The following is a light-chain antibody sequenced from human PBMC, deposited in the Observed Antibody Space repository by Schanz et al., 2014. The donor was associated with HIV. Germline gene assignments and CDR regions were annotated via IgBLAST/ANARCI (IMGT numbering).Light chain of an antibody. V-gene: IGKV3-20*01. CDR1: QSVKSNF. CDR2: DAS. Sequence: EIVLTQSPGTLSLSPGERGTLSCRASQSVKSNFIGWYQQKPGQAPRLLIYDASSRATGIPDRFSGSGSGTDFTLTISRLEPEDFAVYYCQQYNDWPPITFGQGTRLEIK. CDR3: QQYNDWPPIT. J-gene: IGKJ5*01.